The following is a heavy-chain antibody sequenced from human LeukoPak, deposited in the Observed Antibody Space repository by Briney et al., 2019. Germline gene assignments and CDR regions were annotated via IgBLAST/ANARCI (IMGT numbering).Heavy chain of an antibody. D-gene: IGHD2-2*01. CDR2: ISSRGSTI. CDR1: GFTFSSHS. J-gene: IGHJ4*02. CDR3: SRGDCSGTSCYADY. Sequence: GGSLRLSCAASGFTFSSHSMNWIRQAPGKGLEWVSYISSRGSTIYYADSVKGRFTISRDNAKNSLYLQVDSLRAEDTAVYYCSRGDCSGTSCYADYWGQGTLVTVSS. V-gene: IGHV3-48*04.